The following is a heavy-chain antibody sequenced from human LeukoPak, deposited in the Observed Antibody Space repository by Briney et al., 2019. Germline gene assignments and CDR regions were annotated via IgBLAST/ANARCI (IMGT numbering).Heavy chain of an antibody. V-gene: IGHV4-31*03. CDR1: GGSISSGGFY. J-gene: IGHJ5*02. CDR3: ARVDGSGSKRWFDP. D-gene: IGHD3-10*01. Sequence: SETLSLTCSVPGGSISSGGFYWSWIRQHPGQGLEWIGYIHNSGSTYYNPSLQSRAIISLDTSKSQFSLQLNSVTAADTAVYYCARVDGSGSKRWFDPWGQGVPVAVSS. CDR2: IHNSGST.